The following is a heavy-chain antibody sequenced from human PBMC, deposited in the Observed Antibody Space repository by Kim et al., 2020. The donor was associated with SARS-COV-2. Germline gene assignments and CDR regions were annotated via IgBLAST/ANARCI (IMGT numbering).Heavy chain of an antibody. CDR2: ISSSSSYI. D-gene: IGHD2-21*02. J-gene: IGHJ4*02. Sequence: GGSLRLSCAASGFTFSSYSMNWVRQAPGKGLEWVSSISSSSSYIYYADSVKGRFTISRDNAKNSLYLQMNSLRAEDTAVYYCARAGVTATYYFDYWGQGTLVTVSS. CDR3: ARAGVTATYYFDY. CDR1: GFTFSSYS. V-gene: IGHV3-21*01.